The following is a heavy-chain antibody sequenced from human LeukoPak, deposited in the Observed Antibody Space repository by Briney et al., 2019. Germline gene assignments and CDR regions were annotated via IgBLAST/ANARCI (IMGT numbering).Heavy chain of an antibody. CDR2: IYYSGST. Sequence: SETLSLTCTVSGGSTSSSSYYWGWIRQPPGKGLEWIGSIYYSGSTYYNPSLKSRVTISVDTSKNQFSLKLSSVTAADTAVYYCARAYCGGDCYTNWFDPWGQGTLVTVSS. CDR1: GGSTSSSSYY. J-gene: IGHJ5*02. V-gene: IGHV4-39*01. CDR3: ARAYCGGDCYTNWFDP. D-gene: IGHD2-21*01.